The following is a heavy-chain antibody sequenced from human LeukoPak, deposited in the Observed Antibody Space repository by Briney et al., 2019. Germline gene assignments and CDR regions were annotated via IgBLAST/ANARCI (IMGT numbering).Heavy chain of an antibody. Sequence: GESLQISCQASGYSLTSSWTGWARQMPGKGLEWMAIINPGDSDTRYNPSFQGQVTISADKSISTVYLQWGSLKASDTAMYYCARQPGAGWFDPWGQGTLVTVSS. CDR1: GYSLTSSW. D-gene: IGHD3-10*01. CDR3: ARQPGAGWFDP. V-gene: IGHV5-51*01. CDR2: INPGDSDT. J-gene: IGHJ5*02.